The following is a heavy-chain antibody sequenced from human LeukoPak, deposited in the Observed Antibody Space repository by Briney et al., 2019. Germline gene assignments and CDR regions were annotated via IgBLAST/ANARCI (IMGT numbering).Heavy chain of an antibody. J-gene: IGHJ6*02. V-gene: IGHV3-7*03. D-gene: IGHD3-10*01. CDR3: ARGSHYYDSGRYYYYGLDV. CDR2: IKQDGNEK. CDR1: GFTFSDYS. Sequence: GGSLRLSCAASGFTFSDYSMTWVRQAPGKGLEWVANIKQDGNEKYYVDSVRGRFTISRDNAKKSLYLQMNSLRAEDTAVYYCARGSHYYDSGRYYYYGLDVWGQGTTVTVSS.